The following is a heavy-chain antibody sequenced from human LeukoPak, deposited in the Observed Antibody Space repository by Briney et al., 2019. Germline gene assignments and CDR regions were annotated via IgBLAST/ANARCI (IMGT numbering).Heavy chain of an antibody. V-gene: IGHV4-34*01. D-gene: IGHD1-1*01. J-gene: IGHJ6*03. CDR2: INHSGST. CDR1: GGSFSGYY. Sequence: SETLSLTCAVYGGSFSGYYWSWIRQPPGKGLEWIGEINHSGSTNYNPSLKSRVTISVDTSKNQFSLKLSSVIAADTAVYYCARRGLERLYYYYYMDVWGKGTTVTISS. CDR3: ARRGLERLYYYYYMDV.